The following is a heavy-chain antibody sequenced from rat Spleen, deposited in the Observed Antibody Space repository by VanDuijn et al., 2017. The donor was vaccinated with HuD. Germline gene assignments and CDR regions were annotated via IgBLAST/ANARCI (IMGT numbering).Heavy chain of an antibody. J-gene: IGHJ3*01. Sequence: EVQLVESGGGLVQPGRSLKLSCAASGFTFSDYNMAWVRQAPKKGLEWVATISYDDSRTHYRDSVKGRFTISRDNARGTLYLQMDSLRSEDTATYYCARVGTRVSRFAYWGQGTLVTVSS. D-gene: IGHD1-4*01. V-gene: IGHV5-7*01. CDR3: ARVGTRVSRFAY. CDR1: GFTFSDYN. CDR2: ISYDDSRT.